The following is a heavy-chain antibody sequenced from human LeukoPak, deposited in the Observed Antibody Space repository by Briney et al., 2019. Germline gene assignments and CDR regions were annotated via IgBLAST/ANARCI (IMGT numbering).Heavy chain of an antibody. D-gene: IGHD6-19*01. CDR3: SRAGSGIGWYFDY. V-gene: IGHV1-18*01. J-gene: IGHJ4*02. CDR1: GYDFTSVG. Sequence: ASVKDSCKASGYDFTSVGITWVRQAPGQGLEWMGWISPYNGNTRYVQNFQGRVTMTTDTSTSTAYMELRSLRFDDTAVYYCSRAGSGIGWYFDYWGQGTLVTVSS. CDR2: ISPYNGNT.